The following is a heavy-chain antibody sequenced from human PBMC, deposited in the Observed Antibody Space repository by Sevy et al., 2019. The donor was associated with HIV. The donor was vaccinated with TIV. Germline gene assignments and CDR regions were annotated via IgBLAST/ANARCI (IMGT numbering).Heavy chain of an antibody. CDR2: INPNSGGT. V-gene: IGHV1-2*02. CDR3: ARELNYYYYMDV. J-gene: IGHJ6*03. Sequence: ASVKVSCKASGYTFTGYYMHWVRQAPGQGLVWMGWINPNSGGTNYAQKFQGRVTMTRDTSISTAYMELSRLRSDDTAVYYCARELNYYYYMDVWGKGTTVTVSS. CDR1: GYTFTGYY.